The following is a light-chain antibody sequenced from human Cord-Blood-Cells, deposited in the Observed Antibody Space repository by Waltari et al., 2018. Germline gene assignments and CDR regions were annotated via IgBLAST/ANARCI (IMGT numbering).Light chain of an antibody. J-gene: IGKJ3*01. CDR1: QSVSSY. CDR3: QQRSNRPPFT. V-gene: IGKV3-11*01. Sequence: LVLTQSPATLSLSPGASATLACRASQSVSSYLAGYQQKPGEAPRLLIHDASNTATGIPARFSRSGSGTDVTLTISSLVPEDVAVYYCQQRSNRPPFTFGPGTKVDIK. CDR2: DAS.